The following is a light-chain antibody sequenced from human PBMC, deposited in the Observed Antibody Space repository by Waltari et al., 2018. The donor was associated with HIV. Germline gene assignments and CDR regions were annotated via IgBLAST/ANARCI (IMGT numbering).Light chain of an antibody. CDR2: DVD. J-gene: IGLJ2*01. CDR3: SSYTTTNTVV. CDR1: SSDISTYNF. Sequence: QSALTQPASVSGSPGQSITISCSGTSSDISTYNFVSWYQKHPDKAPKLLIYDVDTRRSGVPRRFSGSKSGDTASLTISAIQADDEADYFCSSYTTTNTVVFGGGTKVSVL. V-gene: IGLV2-14*03.